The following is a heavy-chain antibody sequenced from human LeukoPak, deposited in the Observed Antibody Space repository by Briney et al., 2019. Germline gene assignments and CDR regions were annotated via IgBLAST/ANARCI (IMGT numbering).Heavy chain of an antibody. J-gene: IGHJ5*01. Sequence: GESLKISCEGFGYSFTNYWIGWVRQMPGKGLEWMGIIYPGDSDIRYNPSFEGQVTISADRSISTAYLQWSSLKASDTAMYYCTGSAALYNWFDSWGQGTLVTVSS. CDR1: GYSFTNYW. D-gene: IGHD2-2*01. CDR2: IYPGDSDI. V-gene: IGHV5-51*01. CDR3: TGSAALYNWFDS.